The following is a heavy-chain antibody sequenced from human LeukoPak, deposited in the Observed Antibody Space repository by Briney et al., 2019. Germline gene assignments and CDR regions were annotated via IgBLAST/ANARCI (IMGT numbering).Heavy chain of an antibody. V-gene: IGHV4-61*02. CDR3: AREPRIYYDILTGYSTSYAFDI. Sequence: SETLSLTCTVSGGSISSGSYYWSWIRQPAGKGLEWIGRIYTSGSTNYSPSLKSRVTISVDTSKNQFSLKLSSVTAADTAVYYCAREPRIYYDILTGYSTSYAFDIWGQGTMVTVSS. J-gene: IGHJ3*02. CDR2: IYTSGST. D-gene: IGHD3-9*01. CDR1: GGSISSGSYY.